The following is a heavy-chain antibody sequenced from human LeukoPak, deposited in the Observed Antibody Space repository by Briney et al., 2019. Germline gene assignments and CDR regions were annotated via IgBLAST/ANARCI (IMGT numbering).Heavy chain of an antibody. D-gene: IGHD6-19*01. CDR1: GGSFSGYY. CDR2: INHSGST. Sequence: PSETLSLTCAVYGGSFSGYYWSWIRQPPGKGLEWIGEINHSGSTNYNPSLKSRVTISVDTSKNQFSLKLSSVTAADTAVYYCARLGSSSGWFHFDYWGQGTLVTVSS. CDR3: ARLGSSSGWFHFDY. J-gene: IGHJ4*02. V-gene: IGHV4-34*01.